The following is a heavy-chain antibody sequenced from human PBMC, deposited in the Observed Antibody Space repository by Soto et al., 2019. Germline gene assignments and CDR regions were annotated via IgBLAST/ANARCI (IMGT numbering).Heavy chain of an antibody. V-gene: IGHV3-30*03. CDR1: GFTFSSYG. J-gene: IGHJ4*02. CDR2: ISYDGSNK. Sequence: GSLRLSCAASGFTFSSYGMHWVRQAPGKGLEWVAVISYDGSNKYYADSVKGRFTISRDNSKNTLYLQMNSLRAEDTAVYYCAHFDYWGQGTLVTVSS. CDR3: AHFDY.